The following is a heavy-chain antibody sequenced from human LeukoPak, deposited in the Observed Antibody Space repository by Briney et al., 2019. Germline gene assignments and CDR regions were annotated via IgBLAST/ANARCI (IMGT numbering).Heavy chain of an antibody. CDR3: ARYVDTAMATGYYYMDV. Sequence: SETLSLTCTVSGGSINSYYWSWIRQPAGKGLEWIGRIYTSGSTNYNPPLKSRVTISVDKSKNQFSLKLSSVTAANTAVYYCARYVDTAMATGYYYMDVWGKGTTVTVSS. CDR2: IYTSGST. D-gene: IGHD5-18*01. V-gene: IGHV4-4*07. CDR1: GGSINSYY. J-gene: IGHJ6*03.